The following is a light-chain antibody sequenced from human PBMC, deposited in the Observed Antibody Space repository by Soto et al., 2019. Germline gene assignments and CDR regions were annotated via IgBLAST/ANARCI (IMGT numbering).Light chain of an antibody. CDR1: QSVSGTY. V-gene: IGKV3-20*01. CDR3: QQNGGSPRT. CDR2: GAS. Sequence: EIVLTQSPSTLSLSPGERATLSCRASQSVSGTYVAWYQQRPGQSPRLLTYGASNRAAGIPDRFSGSGSGTDFTLTISRLEPEDFAVYFCQQNGGSPRTFGQGTKVEIK. J-gene: IGKJ2*01.